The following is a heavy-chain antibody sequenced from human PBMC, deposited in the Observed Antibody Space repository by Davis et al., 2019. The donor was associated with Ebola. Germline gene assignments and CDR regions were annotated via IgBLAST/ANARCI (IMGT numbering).Heavy chain of an antibody. D-gene: IGHD3-16*01. CDR3: AREARGGRQDYYYYYGMDV. Sequence: MPSETLSLTCTVSGGSISSGDYYWSWIRQPPGKGLEWIGYTYNSGSINYNPSLKSRVTISVDTSKNQFSLKLTSVTAADTAVYYCAREARGGRQDYYYYYGMDVWGRGTTVTVSS. CDR2: TYNSGSI. J-gene: IGHJ6*02. CDR1: GGSISSGDYY. V-gene: IGHV4-61*08.